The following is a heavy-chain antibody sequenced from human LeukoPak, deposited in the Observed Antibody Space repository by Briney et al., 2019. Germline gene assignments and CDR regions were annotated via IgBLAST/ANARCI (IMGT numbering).Heavy chain of an antibody. D-gene: IGHD1-14*01. CDR1: GYTFTDYY. V-gene: IGHV1-2*02. CDR3: ARVSSEPMGATDY. Sequence: ASVKVSCKASGYTFTDYYIHWVLQAPGQGLEWMGWINPNSGGTNYAEKFQGRVTMTRGTSISTAYMELSRLRSDDTAVYYCARVSSEPMGATDYWGQGTLVTVSS. J-gene: IGHJ4*02. CDR2: INPNSGGT.